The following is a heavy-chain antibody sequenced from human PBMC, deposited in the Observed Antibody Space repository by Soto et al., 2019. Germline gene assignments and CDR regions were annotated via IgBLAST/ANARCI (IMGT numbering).Heavy chain of an antibody. D-gene: IGHD1-7*01. V-gene: IGHV4-34*01. J-gene: IGHJ4*02. CDR2: INHSGST. CDR3: ARGLWNYGASDY. Sequence: QVQLQQWGAGLLKPSETLSLTCAVYGGSFSGYYWSWIRQPPGKGLEWIGEINHSGSTNYNPSLKSRATISVDPSKNQFSLKLSSVTAADAAGYYCARGLWNYGASDYWGQGTLVTVSS. CDR1: GGSFSGYY.